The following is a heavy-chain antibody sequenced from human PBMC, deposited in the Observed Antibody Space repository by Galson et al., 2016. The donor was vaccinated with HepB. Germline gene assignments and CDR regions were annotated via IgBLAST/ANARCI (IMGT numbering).Heavy chain of an antibody. Sequence: SETLSLTCTVSGGSISTSSYYGGWIRQPPGKGLEWIVSVSYSGSTYYNPSLKSRVTTSVDTSKNQFSLNLSSVTAADTAVYYCARGAYSGHGLAYWGQGTLVTVSS. D-gene: IGHD5-12*01. V-gene: IGHV4-39*07. CDR2: VSYSGST. CDR1: GGSISTSSYY. J-gene: IGHJ4*02. CDR3: ARGAYSGHGLAY.